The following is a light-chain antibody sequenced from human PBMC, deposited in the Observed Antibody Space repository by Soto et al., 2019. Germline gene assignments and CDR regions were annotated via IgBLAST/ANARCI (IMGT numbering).Light chain of an antibody. CDR2: EVV. V-gene: IGLV2-8*01. Sequence: QSVLTQPPYASGSPGQSVTISCTGTTNDIGVYDFVSWYQHHPGKAPRLIIYEVVQRPSGVPDRFSASKSGNTASLTVSGLQAADEADYFCKSYAGSNTYVFGSGTKVTVL. CDR3: KSYAGSNTYV. CDR1: TNDIGVYDF. J-gene: IGLJ1*01.